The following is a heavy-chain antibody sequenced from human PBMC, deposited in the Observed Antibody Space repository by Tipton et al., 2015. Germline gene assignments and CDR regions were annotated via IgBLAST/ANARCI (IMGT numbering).Heavy chain of an antibody. CDR3: ARQIAVAARDWFDP. V-gene: IGHV4-39*01. CDR1: GGSISSSSYY. CDR2: IYYSGST. Sequence: TLSLTCTVSGGSISSSSYYWGWIRQPPGKGLEWIGSIYYSGSTYYNPSLKSRVTISVDTSKNQFSLKLSSVTAADTAVYYCARQIAVAARDWFDPWGRGTLVVVSS. J-gene: IGHJ5*02. D-gene: IGHD6-13*01.